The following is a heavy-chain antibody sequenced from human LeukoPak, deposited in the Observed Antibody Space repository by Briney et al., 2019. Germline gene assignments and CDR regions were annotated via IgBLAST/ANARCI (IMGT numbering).Heavy chain of an antibody. D-gene: IGHD3-10*01. Sequence: GASVKASCKAAGYTFTSYDINWVRQATGQGLEWLGGMNPNSGNAGYAQKFQGRVTMNRNTSINTDYMELSSLRSEDTAVYYCARSALLWFGELSYNPWGQGTLVTVSS. J-gene: IGHJ5*02. CDR2: MNPNSGNA. V-gene: IGHV1-8*01. CDR3: ARSALLWFGELSYNP. CDR1: GYTFTSYD.